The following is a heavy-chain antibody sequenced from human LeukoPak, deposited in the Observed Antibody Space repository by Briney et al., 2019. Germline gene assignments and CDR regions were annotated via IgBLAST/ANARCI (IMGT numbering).Heavy chain of an antibody. CDR1: GGSISSYY. J-gene: IGHJ4*02. V-gene: IGHV4-59*08. Sequence: SETLSLTCTVSGGSISSYYWSWIRQPPGKGLEWFGYIYYSGSTNYNPSLKSRVTISVDTSKNQFSLKLSSVTAADTAVYYCARQSSPYYFDYWGQGTLVTVSS. CDR2: IYYSGST. CDR3: ARQSSPYYFDY. D-gene: IGHD2-15*01.